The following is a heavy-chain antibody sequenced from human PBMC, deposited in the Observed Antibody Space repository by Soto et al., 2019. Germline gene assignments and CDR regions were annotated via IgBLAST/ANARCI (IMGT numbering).Heavy chain of an antibody. CDR3: ARGGDWQFDY. V-gene: IGHV4-39*07. CDR2: IYYSGRT. Sequence: PSETLSLTCTVSGGSIGSSSCHWGWIRQPPGKGLEWIGSIYYSGRTNYSPSLKSRVTILVEKSKNQVSLELSSMTAADTAVYYCARGGDWQFDYWGQGTLVTVSS. D-gene: IGHD2-21*02. CDR1: GGSIGSSSCH. J-gene: IGHJ4*02.